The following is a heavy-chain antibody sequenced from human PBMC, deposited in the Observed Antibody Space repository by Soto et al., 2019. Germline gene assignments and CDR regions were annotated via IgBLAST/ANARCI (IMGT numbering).Heavy chain of an antibody. Sequence: GGSLRLSCAASGFTFSSYDMNWVRQAPGKGLEWVAVISYDGSNKYYADSVKGRFTISRDNSKNTLYLQMNSLRAEDTAVYYCAKGETGWELIIYYYYGMDVWGQGTTVTVSS. CDR2: ISYDGSNK. CDR1: GFTFSSYD. CDR3: AKGETGWELIIYYYYGMDV. V-gene: IGHV3-30*18. D-gene: IGHD1-26*01. J-gene: IGHJ6*02.